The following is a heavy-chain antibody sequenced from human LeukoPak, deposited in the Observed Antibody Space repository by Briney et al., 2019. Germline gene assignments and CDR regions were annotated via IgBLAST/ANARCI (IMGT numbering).Heavy chain of an antibody. J-gene: IGHJ5*02. CDR3: ARTAGIAAAGTRGVNWFDP. V-gene: IGHV4-30-2*01. D-gene: IGHD6-13*01. Sequence: TSETLSLTCTVSGDSVSGVYWSWIRQPPGKGLEWIGYIYHSGSTYYNPSLKSRVTISVDRSKNQFSLKLSSVTAADTAVYYCARTAGIAAAGTRGVNWFDPWGQGTLVTVSS. CDR1: GDSVSGVY. CDR2: IYHSGST.